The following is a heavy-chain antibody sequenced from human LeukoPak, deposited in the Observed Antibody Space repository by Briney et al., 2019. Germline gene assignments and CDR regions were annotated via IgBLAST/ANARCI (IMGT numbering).Heavy chain of an antibody. J-gene: IGHJ3*02. V-gene: IGHV4-59*01. CDR2: IYYSGST. CDR3: ARDPLLDAFDI. CDR1: GGSMSPYH. Sequence: SETLSLTCTVSGGSMSPYHWGWIRQPPGKGLEWTGYIYYSGSTNYNPSLKSRVTISLDTSKNQFSLKLRSVTAADTAVYYCARDPLLDAFDIWGQGTMVTVSS.